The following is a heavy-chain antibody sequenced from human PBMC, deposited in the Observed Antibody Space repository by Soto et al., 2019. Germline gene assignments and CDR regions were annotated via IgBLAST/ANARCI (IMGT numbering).Heavy chain of an antibody. CDR3: ARDRYERGYYYYYGMDV. J-gene: IGHJ6*02. D-gene: IGHD1-20*01. Sequence: ASVKVSCKASGGTFSSYAISWVRQAPGQGLEWMGGIIPIFGTANYAQKFQGRVTITADESTSTAYMELSSLRSEDTAVYYCARDRYERGYYYYYGMDVWGQGTTVTVSS. CDR1: GGTFSSYA. V-gene: IGHV1-69*13. CDR2: IIPIFGTA.